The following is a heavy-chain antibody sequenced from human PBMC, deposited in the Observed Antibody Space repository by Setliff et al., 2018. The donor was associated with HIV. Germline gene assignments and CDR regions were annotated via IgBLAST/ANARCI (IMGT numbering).Heavy chain of an antibody. Sequence: SETLSLTCTVSGGSISSGSYYWSWIRQPAGKGLEWIGRFYTSGSTNYSPSLKSRVTMSVDTSKNQFSLKLSSVTAADTAVYYCARGDWYDFFDYWGQGTLVTVSS. CDR1: GGSISSGSYY. D-gene: IGHD6-19*01. CDR2: FYTSGST. J-gene: IGHJ4*02. V-gene: IGHV4-61*02. CDR3: ARGDWYDFFDY.